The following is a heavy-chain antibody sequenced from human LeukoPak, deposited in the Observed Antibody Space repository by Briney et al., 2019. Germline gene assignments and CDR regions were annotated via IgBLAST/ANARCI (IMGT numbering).Heavy chain of an antibody. CDR3: ARGAGQWGFDS. Sequence: PSGTLSLTCTASGGSISSHYWSWIRKPPGKALEWIGYIYYSGSTNYNPSLRSRVTISVDSSKNQFSLKLSSVTAADTAVYYCARGAGQWGFDSWGQGTLVTVSS. CDR2: IYYSGST. CDR1: GGSISSHY. V-gene: IGHV4-59*11. J-gene: IGHJ4*02. D-gene: IGHD7-27*01.